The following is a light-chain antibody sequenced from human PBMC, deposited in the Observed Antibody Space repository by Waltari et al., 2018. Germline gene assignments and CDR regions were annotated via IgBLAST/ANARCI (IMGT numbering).Light chain of an antibody. J-gene: IGLJ2*01. CDR3: AAWDDNLSGSVV. Sequence: QSVLTQSPSASGTPGQRVTISCSGRDSNIGSTFVSWYQQLPGTAPKLLIYSDYQRPSGVPDRFSGSKSGTSASLAISGLRSEDEADYFCAAWDDNLSGSVVFGGGTKVTVL. CDR1: DSNIGSTF. CDR2: SDY. V-gene: IGLV1-47*02.